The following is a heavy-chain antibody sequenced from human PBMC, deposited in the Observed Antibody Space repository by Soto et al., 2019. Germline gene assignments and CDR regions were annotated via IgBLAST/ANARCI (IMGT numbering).Heavy chain of an antibody. J-gene: IGHJ4*02. Sequence: SETLSLTCTVSGGSISGYFWSWIRQPPGKGLEWIGYIYYSGSTNYNPSLKSRVTISVDTSKNQFSLKLSSVTAADTAVYYCARLQYYFDYWGQGTLVTVSS. CDR2: IYYSGST. V-gene: IGHV4-59*01. CDR1: GGSISGYF. CDR3: ARLQYYFDY.